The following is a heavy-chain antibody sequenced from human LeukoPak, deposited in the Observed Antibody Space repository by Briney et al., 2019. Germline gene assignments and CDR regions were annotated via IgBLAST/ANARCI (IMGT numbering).Heavy chain of an antibody. CDR2: IYTSGST. D-gene: IGHD2-2*02. Sequence: PSETLSLTCTVSGGSISSYYWSWIRQPPGKGLEWIGYIYTSGSTNYNPSLKSRVTISVDTSKNQFSLKLSSVTAADTAVYYRARYCSSTSCYTRGYNARWFDPWGQGTLVTVSS. CDR3: ARYCSSTSCYTRGYNARWFDP. J-gene: IGHJ5*02. V-gene: IGHV4-4*09. CDR1: GGSISSYY.